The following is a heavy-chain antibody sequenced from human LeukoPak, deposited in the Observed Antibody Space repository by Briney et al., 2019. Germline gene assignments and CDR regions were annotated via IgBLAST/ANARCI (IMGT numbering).Heavy chain of an antibody. J-gene: IGHJ4*02. CDR3: ARDLPSIS. Sequence: GGSLRLSCAASGFTFSTYWMTWVRQAPGKGLEWVANIKHDGSEKYYVDSVKGRFTISRDNSKNTLYLQMNSLRAEDTAVCYCARDLPSISWGQGTLVTVSS. CDR2: IKHDGSEK. D-gene: IGHD3-9*01. CDR1: GFTFSTYW. V-gene: IGHV3-7*01.